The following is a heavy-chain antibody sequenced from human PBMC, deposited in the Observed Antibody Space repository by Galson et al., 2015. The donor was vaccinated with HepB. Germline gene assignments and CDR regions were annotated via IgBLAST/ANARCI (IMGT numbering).Heavy chain of an antibody. D-gene: IGHD3-10*01. CDR2: INPNSGGT. CDR1: GYTFTGYY. CDR3: AREGSYYGSGSYYPGVYGMDV. J-gene: IGHJ6*02. V-gene: IGHV1-2*04. Sequence: SVKVSCKASGYTFTGYYMHWVRQAPGQGLEWMGWINPNSGGTNYAQKFQGWVTMTRDTSISTAYMELSRLRSDDTAVYYCAREGSYYGSGSYYPGVYGMDVWGQGTTVTVSS.